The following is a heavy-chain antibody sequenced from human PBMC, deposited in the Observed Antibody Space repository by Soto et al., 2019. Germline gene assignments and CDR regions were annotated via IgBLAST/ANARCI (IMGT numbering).Heavy chain of an antibody. V-gene: IGHV4-30-4*01. CDR2: IFYSGTT. J-gene: IGHJ6*01. CDR1: GDSISTADYY. Sequence: QVQLQESGPGLVRPSQTLSLTCTVSGDSISTADYYWRWIRQTPGNVLDWIGHIFYSGTTYHNPSLKRRNTISVDTSNNHFSLMVTSVTAADTAVYYCASDLCVETELYNYGMDVWVQGATVTVS. CDR3: ASDLCVETELYNYGMDV. D-gene: IGHD1-1*01.